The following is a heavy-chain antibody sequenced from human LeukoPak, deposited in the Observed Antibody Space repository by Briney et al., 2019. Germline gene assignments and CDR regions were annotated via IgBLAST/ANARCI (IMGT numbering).Heavy chain of an antibody. CDR1: GYTFTSYY. CDR3: ARSGTIFGVVTL. J-gene: IGHJ4*02. CDR2: INPSGDSI. V-gene: IGHV1-46*01. D-gene: IGHD3-3*01. Sequence: ASVKVSCKASGYTFTSYYVHCVRQAPGQGLEWMGVINPSGDSINYAQNFQGRVTMTRDTSTSTAYMELSSLRSEDTAVYYCARSGTIFGVVTLWGQGTLVTVSS.